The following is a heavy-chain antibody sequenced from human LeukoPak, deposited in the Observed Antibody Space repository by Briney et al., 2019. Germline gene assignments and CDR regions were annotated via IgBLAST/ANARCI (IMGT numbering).Heavy chain of an antibody. CDR1: GGSISSSSYY. V-gene: IGHV4-39*07. CDR3: ARGGYDFWSGYYTNYYMDV. Sequence: SETLSLTCTVSGGSISSSSYYWGWIRQPPGKGLEWIGSIYYSGSTYYNPSLKSRVTISVDTSKNQFSLKLSSVTAADTAVYYCARGGYDFWSGYYTNYYMDVWGKGTTVTVSS. J-gene: IGHJ6*03. CDR2: IYYSGST. D-gene: IGHD3-3*01.